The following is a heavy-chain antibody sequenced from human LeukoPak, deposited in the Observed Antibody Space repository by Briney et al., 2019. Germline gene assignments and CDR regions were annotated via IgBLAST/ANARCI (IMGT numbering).Heavy chain of an antibody. J-gene: IGHJ6*03. CDR3: ARGDYSNYGVYYYYYMDV. CDR2: IYYSGGT. Sequence: SETLSLACAVCGVSFSGYYRTWIRQPPGKGLEWIGYIYYSGGTNSSPSLKSRVTISVDSSKNQFSLKLSSVTAADTAVYYCARGDYSNYGVYYYYYMDVWGKGTTVTVSS. CDR1: GVSFSGYY. V-gene: IGHV4-59*01. D-gene: IGHD4-11*01.